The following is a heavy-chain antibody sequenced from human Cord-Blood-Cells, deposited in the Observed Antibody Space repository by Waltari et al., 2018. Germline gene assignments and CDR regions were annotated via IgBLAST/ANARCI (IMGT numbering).Heavy chain of an antibody. Sequence: QVQLVQSGAEVKKPGASVKVSCKASGYTLPSYEINWVLQATGQGLEWMGWMNPNSGNTGYAQKFQGRVTITRNTSISTAYMELSSLRSEDTAVYYCARGQEEGYSYGSDAFDIWGQGTMVTVSS. V-gene: IGHV1-8*03. CDR3: ARGQEEGYSYGSDAFDI. CDR1: GYTLPSYE. J-gene: IGHJ3*02. CDR2: MNPNSGNT. D-gene: IGHD5-18*01.